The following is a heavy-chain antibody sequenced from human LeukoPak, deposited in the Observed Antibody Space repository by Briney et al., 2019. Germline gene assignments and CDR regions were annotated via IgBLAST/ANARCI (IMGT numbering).Heavy chain of an antibody. CDR1: GFTFSTYW. Sequence: GGSLRLSCVGYGFTFSTYWMSWVRQAPGKGLEWVANIKQDGGEKYYVDSVKGRFTISRDNSKNTLYLQMNSLRVEDTAVYYCARSGYSYEIDYWGQGTLVTVSS. CDR2: IKQDGGEK. J-gene: IGHJ4*02. D-gene: IGHD5-18*01. CDR3: ARSGYSYEIDY. V-gene: IGHV3-7*01.